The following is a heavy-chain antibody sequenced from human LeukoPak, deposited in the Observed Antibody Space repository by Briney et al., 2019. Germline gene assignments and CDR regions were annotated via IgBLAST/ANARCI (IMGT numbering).Heavy chain of an antibody. D-gene: IGHD2-15*01. J-gene: IGHJ5*02. CDR3: ARGARVVAATVNWFDP. V-gene: IGHV4-31*03. Sequence: SETLSLTCTVSGGSISSTRYYWSWIRHHPGKGLEWIGYIYYSGSTYYNPSLKSRLTISVDTSKNQFFLKLSSVTAADTAVYYCARGARVVAATVNWFDPWGQGTLVTVSS. CDR1: GGSISSTRYY. CDR2: IYYSGST.